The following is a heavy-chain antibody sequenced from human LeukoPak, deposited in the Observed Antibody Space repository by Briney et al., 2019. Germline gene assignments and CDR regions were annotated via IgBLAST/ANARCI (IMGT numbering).Heavy chain of an antibody. V-gene: IGHV3-23*01. Sequence: PGGSLRLSCAASGFTFDDYAMHWARQAPGKGLEWVSAISGSGGSTYYADSVKGRFTISRDNSKNTLYLQMNSLRAEDTAVYYCAKVRSSSWYALNDYWGQGTLVTVSS. CDR1: GFTFDDYA. CDR3: AKVRSSSWYALNDY. D-gene: IGHD6-13*01. J-gene: IGHJ4*02. CDR2: ISGSGGST.